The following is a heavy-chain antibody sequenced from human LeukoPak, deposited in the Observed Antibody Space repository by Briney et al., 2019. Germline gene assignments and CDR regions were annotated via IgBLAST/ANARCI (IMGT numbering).Heavy chain of an antibody. CDR2: IKSKNDGGTT. CDR1: GFTFSNAW. Sequence: PGGSLRLSCAASGFTFSNAWMSWVRQAPGKGLEWVGRIKSKNDGGTTDYAAPVKGRFTISRDDSKNTLYLQMNSLKTEDTAVYYCASVLREGSCYRYWGQGTLVTVSS. CDR3: ASVLREGSCYRY. V-gene: IGHV3-15*01. D-gene: IGHD2-15*01. J-gene: IGHJ4*02.